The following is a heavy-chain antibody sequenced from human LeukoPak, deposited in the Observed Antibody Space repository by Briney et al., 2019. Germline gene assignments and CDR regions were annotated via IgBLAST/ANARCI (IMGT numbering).Heavy chain of an antibody. J-gene: IGHJ4*02. V-gene: IGHV3-23*01. Sequence: PGGSLRLSCAASEFTFSSYGMSWVRQAPGKGLEWVSAISGSGGSTYYADSVKGRFTISRDNSKNTLYLQMNSLRAEDTAVYYCAKVRETQGIAVAGTFDYWGQGTLVTVSS. D-gene: IGHD6-19*01. CDR1: EFTFSSYG. CDR3: AKVRETQGIAVAGTFDY. CDR2: ISGSGGST.